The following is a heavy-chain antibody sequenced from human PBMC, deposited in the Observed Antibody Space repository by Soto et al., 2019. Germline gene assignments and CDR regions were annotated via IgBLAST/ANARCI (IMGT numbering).Heavy chain of an antibody. CDR1: GYTFTSYG. Sequence: GASVKVSCKASGYTFTSYGISWVRQAPGQGLEWMGWISAYNGNTNYAQKLQGRVTMTTDTSTSTAYMELRSLRSDDTTVYYCARDGRYCSGGSCYSASMDVWGQGTTVTVSS. CDR2: ISAYNGNT. CDR3: ARDGRYCSGGSCYSASMDV. D-gene: IGHD2-15*01. J-gene: IGHJ6*02. V-gene: IGHV1-18*01.